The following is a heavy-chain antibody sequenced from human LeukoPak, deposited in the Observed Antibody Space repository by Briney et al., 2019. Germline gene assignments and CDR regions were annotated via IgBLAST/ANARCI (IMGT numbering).Heavy chain of an antibody. CDR2: VYYSGST. D-gene: IGHD3-10*01. CDR3: ASPASGSGSSRLDY. Sequence: SQTLSLTCTVSGGSLSSYYWSWIRQPPGKGLEWIGYVYYSGSTNYNPSLKSRVTVSVDTSKNQFSLKLSSVTAADTAVYYCASPASGSGSSRLDYWGQGTLGTVSS. V-gene: IGHV4-59*01. CDR1: GGSLSSYY. J-gene: IGHJ4*02.